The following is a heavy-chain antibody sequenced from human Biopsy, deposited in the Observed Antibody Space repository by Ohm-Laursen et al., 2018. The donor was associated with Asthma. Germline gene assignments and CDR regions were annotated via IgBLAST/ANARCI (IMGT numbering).Heavy chain of an antibody. D-gene: IGHD1-7*01. J-gene: IGHJ4*02. CDR2: INPSCGST. Sequence: GASVKVSCKASGYTFTSYYMHWVRQAPGQGLEWMGIINPSCGSTSYAQKFQGRVTMTRDTSTSTVYMELSSLRSEDTAVYYCARRGITGTTLDYWGQGTLVTVSS. CDR3: ARRGITGTTLDY. CDR1: GYTFTSYY. V-gene: IGHV1-46*01.